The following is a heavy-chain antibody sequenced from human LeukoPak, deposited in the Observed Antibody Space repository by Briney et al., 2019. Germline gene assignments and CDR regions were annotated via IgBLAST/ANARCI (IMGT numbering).Heavy chain of an antibody. CDR2: IWYDGSNK. D-gene: IGHD5-12*01. J-gene: IGHJ4*02. V-gene: IGHV3-33*01. CDR1: GFTFSSYG. CDR3: ARDREYSGYSDY. Sequence: GGSLRLSCAASGFTFSSYGMHWVRQAPGRGLEWVAVIWYDGSNKYYADSVKGRFTISRDNSKNTLYLQMNSLRAEDTAVYYCARDREYSGYSDYWGQGTLVTVSS.